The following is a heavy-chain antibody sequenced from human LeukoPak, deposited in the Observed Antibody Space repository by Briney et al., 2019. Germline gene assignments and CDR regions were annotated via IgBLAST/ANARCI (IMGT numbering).Heavy chain of an antibody. D-gene: IGHD6-13*01. CDR1: GFIFRSYD. Sequence: SGGSLRLSCEASGFIFRSYDMAWVRQAPGKGLDWIAYIGGRTNYIFYADSVKGRFTISRDNANNSLFLQMNSLRPEDSAVYYCVRDLAAAGTWFDYWGPGTLVSVSS. CDR2: IGGRTNYI. V-gene: IGHV3-21*05. CDR3: VRDLAAAGTWFDY. J-gene: IGHJ4*02.